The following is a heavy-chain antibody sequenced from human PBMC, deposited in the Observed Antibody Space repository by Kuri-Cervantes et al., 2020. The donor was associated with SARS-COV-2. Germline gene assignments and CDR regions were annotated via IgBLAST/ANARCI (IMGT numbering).Heavy chain of an antibody. CDR1: GFTFSSYA. Sequence: GGSLRLSCAASGFTFSSYAMGWVRQAPGKGLEWVSAISGSGGSTYYADSVKGRFTISRDNSKNTLYLQMNSLRAEDTAVYYCAKKFESSGIAAAGTEMYFDYWGQGTLVTVSS. D-gene: IGHD6-13*01. V-gene: IGHV3-23*01. CDR2: ISGSGGST. CDR3: AKKFESSGIAAAGTEMYFDY. J-gene: IGHJ4*02.